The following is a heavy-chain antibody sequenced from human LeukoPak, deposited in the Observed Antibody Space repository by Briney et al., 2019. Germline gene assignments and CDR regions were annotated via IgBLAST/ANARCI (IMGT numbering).Heavy chain of an antibody. CDR1: GYTFTGYY. Sequence: ASVKVSCKASGYTFTGYYMHWVRQAPGQGLGWMGWINPNSGGTNYAQKFQGRVTMTRDTSISTAYMELSRLRSDDTAVYYCAREGYSSSWYFRPTDRLGYDYWGQGTLVTVSS. CDR2: INPNSGGT. J-gene: IGHJ4*02. V-gene: IGHV1-2*02. CDR3: AREGYSSSWYFRPTDRLGYDY. D-gene: IGHD6-13*01.